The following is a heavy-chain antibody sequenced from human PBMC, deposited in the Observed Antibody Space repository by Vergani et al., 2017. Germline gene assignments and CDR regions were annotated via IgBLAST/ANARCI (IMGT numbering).Heavy chain of an antibody. J-gene: IGHJ4*02. CDR2: ICHTEDT. Sequence: QVQLQESGPGLVKPPGTLSLTSAVSGDSISSNNCWTWVRQPPGKGLEWIGEICHTEDTKYSPSLKSRVTVSVDESRNLFSLRLNSVTAADTAVYYCATIGYRLWSYYFDYWGQGILVTVSS. CDR1: GDSISSNNC. CDR3: ATIGYRLWSYYFDY. V-gene: IGHV4-4*03. D-gene: IGHD3-3*01.